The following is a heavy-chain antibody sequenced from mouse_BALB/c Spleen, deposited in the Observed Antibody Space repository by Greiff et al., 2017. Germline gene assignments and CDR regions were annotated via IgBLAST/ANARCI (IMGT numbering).Heavy chain of an antibody. D-gene: IGHD4-1*01. CDR2: IWAGGST. J-gene: IGHJ3*01. V-gene: IGHV2-9*02. CDR3: ARDRRVLTGSWFAY. Sequence: VKLMESGPGLVAPSQSLSITCTVSGFSLTSYGVHWVRQPPGKGLEWLGVIWAGGSTNYNSALMSRLSISKDNSKSQVFLKMNSLQTDDTAMYYCARDRRVLTGSWFAYWGQGTLVTVSA. CDR1: GFSLTSYG.